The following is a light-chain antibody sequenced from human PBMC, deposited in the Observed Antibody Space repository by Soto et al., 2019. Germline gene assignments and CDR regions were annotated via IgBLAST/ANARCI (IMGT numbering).Light chain of an antibody. CDR1: SSDVGGYNY. Sequence: QSVLTQPASVSGSPGQSITISCTGTSSDVGGYNYVSWYQQHPGKAPKLMIYEVSNRPSGLSNRFSGSKSGNTASLTISGLQAEDEADYYCSSYTGSSTPYVFGTGTKLTVL. V-gene: IGLV2-14*01. CDR3: SSYTGSSTPYV. J-gene: IGLJ1*01. CDR2: EVS.